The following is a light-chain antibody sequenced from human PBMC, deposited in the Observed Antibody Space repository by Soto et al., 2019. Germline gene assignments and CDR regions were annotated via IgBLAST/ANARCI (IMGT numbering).Light chain of an antibody. Sequence: DIQMTQSPYTLSGSVGDSVTITCRASQTISSWLAWYQQIPGKAPKLLIYDASTLQTGVPSRFSGSGSGTDFTLTISYLQSEDFGTYYCQQFYNYPRTFGQGTKVDIK. CDR3: QQFYNYPRT. V-gene: IGKV1-5*01. J-gene: IGKJ1*01. CDR2: DAS. CDR1: QTISSW.